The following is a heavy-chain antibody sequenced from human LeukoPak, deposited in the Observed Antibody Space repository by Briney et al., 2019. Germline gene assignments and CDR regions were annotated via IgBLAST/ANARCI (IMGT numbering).Heavy chain of an antibody. Sequence: SETLSLTCAVSGGSISGYFWSWIRQPAGKGLEWIGRIYSSGSNNYNPSLKSRVTMSLDTSKNHLSLNLSSVTAADTAVYYCAREPTSGREPTSGRPLDYWGQGTLVTVSS. D-gene: IGHD5-12*01. CDR1: GGSISGYF. CDR2: IYSSGSN. J-gene: IGHJ4*02. V-gene: IGHV4-4*07. CDR3: AREPTSGREPTSGRPLDY.